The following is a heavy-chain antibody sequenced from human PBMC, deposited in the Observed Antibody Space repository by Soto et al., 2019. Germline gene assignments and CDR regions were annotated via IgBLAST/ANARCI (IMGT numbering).Heavy chain of an antibody. Sequence: PGGSLRLSCAASGFTFSSYAMHWVRQAPGKGLEYVSAISSNGGSTYYANSVKGRFTISRDNSKNTLYLQMGSLRAEDMAVYYCARVYSGYDYWGQGTLVTVSS. D-gene: IGHD5-12*01. J-gene: IGHJ4*02. CDR3: ARVYSGYDY. V-gene: IGHV3-64*01. CDR2: ISSNGGST. CDR1: GFTFSSYA.